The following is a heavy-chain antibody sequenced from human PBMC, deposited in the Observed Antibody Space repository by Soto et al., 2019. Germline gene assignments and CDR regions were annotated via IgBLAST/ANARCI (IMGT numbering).Heavy chain of an antibody. Sequence: KTSETLSLTCTVSGGSVSSGSFYWSWIRQPPGKGLEWVGFIYNNRSFNYNPSLKSRVTISVATSKHHFSLKLSSVTAADTAVYYCARVPLDYSNSHYFDFWGQGALVTVSS. J-gene: IGHJ4*02. CDR2: IYNNRSF. D-gene: IGHD6-6*01. V-gene: IGHV4-61*01. CDR3: ARVPLDYSNSHYFDF. CDR1: GGSVSSGSFY.